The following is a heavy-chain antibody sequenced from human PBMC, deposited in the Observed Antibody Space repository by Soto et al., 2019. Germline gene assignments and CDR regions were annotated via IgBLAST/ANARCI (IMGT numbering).Heavy chain of an antibody. D-gene: IGHD4-17*01. V-gene: IGHV3-15*07. CDR1: GFTFSNAW. Sequence: GGSLILSCASSGFTFSNAWMNWVRQATGSGLEWVGRIKSKTDGGTTDYAAPVKGRFTISRDDSKNTLYLQMNSLKTEDTAVYYCTTGGGYGDYVSKGMLDYWGQGTLVTVSS. CDR3: TTGGGYGDYVSKGMLDY. CDR2: IKSKTDGGTT. J-gene: IGHJ4*02.